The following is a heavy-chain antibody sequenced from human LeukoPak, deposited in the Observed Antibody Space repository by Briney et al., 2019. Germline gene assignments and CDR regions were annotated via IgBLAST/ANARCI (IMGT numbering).Heavy chain of an antibody. J-gene: IGHJ6*02. V-gene: IGHV3-30*04. D-gene: IGHD6-13*01. CDR1: GFTFNSYA. CDR3: AKDGSIAAAGYYYYGMDV. CDR2: ISYDGSNK. Sequence: GGSLRLSCAASGFTFNSYAIHWVRQAPGKGLEWVAVISYDGSNKYYADSVKGRCTISRDNSKNTLYLQMNSLRAEDTAVYYCAKDGSIAAAGYYYYGMDVWGQGTTVTVSS.